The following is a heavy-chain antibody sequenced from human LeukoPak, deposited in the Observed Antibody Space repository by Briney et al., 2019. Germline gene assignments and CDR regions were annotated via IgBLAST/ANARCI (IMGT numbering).Heavy chain of an antibody. J-gene: IGHJ4*02. Sequence: SETLSLTCAVYGCSFSGYYWSWLRQPPGKGLEWIGEINHSGSTNYNPSLKSRVTISVDTSKNQFSLKLSSVTAAHPAVYYCARRRSSDAVVVTATKFDYWGQGTLVTVSS. CDR2: INHSGST. V-gene: IGHV4-34*01. D-gene: IGHD2-21*02. CDR3: ARRRSSDAVVVTATKFDY. CDR1: GCSFSGYY.